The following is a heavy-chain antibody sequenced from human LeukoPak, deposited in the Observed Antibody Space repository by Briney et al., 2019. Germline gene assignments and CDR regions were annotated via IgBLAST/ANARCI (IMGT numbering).Heavy chain of an antibody. CDR2: IYYSGST. J-gene: IGHJ3*02. V-gene: IGHV4-30-4*01. CDR3: ARDPGSPDAFDI. CDR1: GGSISSGDYY. D-gene: IGHD3-10*01. Sequence: SQTLSLTCTVSGGSISSGDYYWSWIRQPPGKGLEWIGYIYYSGSTYYNPSLKSRVTISVVTSKNQFSLKLSSVTAADTAVYYCARDPGSPDAFDIWGQGTMVTVSS.